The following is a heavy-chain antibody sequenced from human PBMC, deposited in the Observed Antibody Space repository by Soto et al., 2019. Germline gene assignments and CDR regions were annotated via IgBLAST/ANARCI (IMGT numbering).Heavy chain of an antibody. D-gene: IGHD3-16*01. CDR2: INTVNGNT. J-gene: IGHJ5*02. V-gene: IGHV1-3*04. CDR1: RYSFPTYA. CDR3: ASGRGSMFDP. Sequence: QVQLVQSGAEVKKPGASVKVSCKASRYSFPTYAIHWERQAPGQRLQWMGWINTVNGNTHYSQKFQGRVTITRDSSASTVYMELSSLKSEDTAFYYCASGRGSMFDPWGQGTLVTVS.